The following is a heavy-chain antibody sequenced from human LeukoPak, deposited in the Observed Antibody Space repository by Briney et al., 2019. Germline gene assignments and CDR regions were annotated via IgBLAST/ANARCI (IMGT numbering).Heavy chain of an antibody. J-gene: IGHJ5*02. CDR3: ARERSSSGGHSWFDP. D-gene: IGHD4-23*01. CDR2: IYYTGVT. CDR1: GGYIITSGHY. V-gene: IGHV4-39*07. Sequence: SETLSLTCTVSGGYIITSGHYWGWIRQPPGKGLEWIGSIYYTGVTSTNPFFRSRMSISVDTSKNQFSLNLTSETAADAAVYYCARERSSSGGHSWFDPWGQGTLVTFSS.